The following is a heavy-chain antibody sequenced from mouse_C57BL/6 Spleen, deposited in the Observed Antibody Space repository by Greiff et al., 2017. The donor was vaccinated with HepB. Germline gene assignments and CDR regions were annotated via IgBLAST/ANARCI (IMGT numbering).Heavy chain of an antibody. Sequence: QVQLQQSGPELVKPGASVKISCKASGYAFSSSWMNWVKQRPGKGLEWIGRIYPGDGDTNYNGKFKGKATLTADKSSSTAYMQLSSLTSEDSAVYFCARSGTVVAPYYYAMDYWGQGTSVTVSS. CDR3: ARSGTVVAPYYYAMDY. J-gene: IGHJ4*01. V-gene: IGHV1-82*01. CDR2: IYPGDGDT. CDR1: GYAFSSSW. D-gene: IGHD1-1*01.